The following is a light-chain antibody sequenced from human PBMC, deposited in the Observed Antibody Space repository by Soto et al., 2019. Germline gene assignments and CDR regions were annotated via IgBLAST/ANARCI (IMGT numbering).Light chain of an antibody. CDR2: AAS. CDR3: QQSYNTPRT. V-gene: IGKV1-39*01. CDR1: QSINRY. J-gene: IGKJ2*01. Sequence: DIQMTQSPWSRSASVGERVTITCQASQSINRYLNWYQQKPGKDPKLLISAASSLQSGVPSRFSGSGSGTDFTLTISSLQPEDFATYYCQQSYNTPRTFGQGTNLEIK.